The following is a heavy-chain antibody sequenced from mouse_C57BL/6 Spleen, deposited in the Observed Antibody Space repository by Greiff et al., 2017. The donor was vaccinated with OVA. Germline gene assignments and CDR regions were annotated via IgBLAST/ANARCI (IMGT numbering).Heavy chain of an antibody. D-gene: IGHD1-1*01. J-gene: IGHJ1*03. V-gene: IGHV5-9-1*02. Sequence: EVMLVESGAGLVKPGGSLKLSCAASGFTFSSYAMSWVRQTPEKRLEWVAYISSGGDYIYYADTVKGRFTISRDNARNTLYRQMSSLKSEDTAMDDCTRGRGGSNGYGDVWGTGTTVTVSS. CDR1: GFTFSSYA. CDR3: TRGRGGSNGYGDV. CDR2: ISSGGDYI.